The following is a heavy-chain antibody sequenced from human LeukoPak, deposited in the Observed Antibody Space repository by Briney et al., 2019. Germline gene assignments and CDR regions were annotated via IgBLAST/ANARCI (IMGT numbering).Heavy chain of an antibody. J-gene: IGHJ1*01. V-gene: IGHV3-74*01. CDR1: GFTFSSYW. D-gene: IGHD3-22*01. CDR3: ARAPSEIGGYYPEYFRH. Sequence: GGFLRLSCAASGFTFSSYWMHWVRQAPGKGLVWVSRIKSDGSTNYADSVKGRFTISRDNAKNTLSLQMNSLRAEDTGVYYCARAPSEIGGYYPEYFRHWGQGTLVTVSS. CDR2: IKSDGST.